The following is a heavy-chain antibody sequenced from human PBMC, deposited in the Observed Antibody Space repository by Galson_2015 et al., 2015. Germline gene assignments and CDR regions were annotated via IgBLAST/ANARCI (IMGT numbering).Heavy chain of an antibody. V-gene: IGHV3-23*01. CDR1: GFTFSSYA. CDR3: AKDAPVVSTIQGYFDL. J-gene: IGHJ2*01. Sequence: SLRLSCAASGFTFSSYAMSWVRQAPGKGLEWVSAISGSGGSTYYADSVKGRFTISRDNSKNTLYLQMNSLRAEDTAVFYCAKDAPVVSTIQGYFDLWGRGTLVTVSS. D-gene: IGHD5/OR15-5a*01. CDR2: ISGSGGST.